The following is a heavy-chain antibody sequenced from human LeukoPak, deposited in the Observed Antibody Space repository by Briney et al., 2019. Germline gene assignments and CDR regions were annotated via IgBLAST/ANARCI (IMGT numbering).Heavy chain of an antibody. CDR2: IDDSGDT. V-gene: IGHV4-59*08. J-gene: IGHJ5*02. D-gene: IGHD3-9*01. CDR3: ARHQPGIRYFDP. Sequence: SETLSLTCTVSGGSISGYYWSWIRQPPGKALEWIAYIDDSGDTNSNPSLKSRVTTSVDRSKNQLSLRLNSVTAADTAFYYCARHQPGIRYFDPWGQGTLVTVSS. CDR1: GGSISGYY.